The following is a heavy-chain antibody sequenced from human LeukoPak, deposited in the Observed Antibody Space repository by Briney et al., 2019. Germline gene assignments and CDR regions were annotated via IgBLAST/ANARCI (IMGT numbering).Heavy chain of an antibody. CDR1: GFTFSSYA. J-gene: IGHJ3*02. Sequence: GGSLRLSCAASGFTFSSYAMHWVRQAPGKGLEWVAVISYDGSNKYYADSVKGRFTISRDNAKNSLYLQMNSLRAEDTAVYYCARSSRGYDSSGYDAFDIWGQGTMVTVSS. CDR2: ISYDGSNK. D-gene: IGHD3-22*01. V-gene: IGHV3-30-3*01. CDR3: ARSSRGYDSSGYDAFDI.